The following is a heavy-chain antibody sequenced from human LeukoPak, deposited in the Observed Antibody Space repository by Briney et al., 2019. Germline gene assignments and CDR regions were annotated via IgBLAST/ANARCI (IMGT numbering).Heavy chain of an antibody. CDR1: GFTFDDYA. Sequence: GGSLRLSCAASGFTFDDYAMHWVRQAPGKGLEWVSGISWNSGSIGYADSVKGRFTISRDNAKNSLYLQMNSLRAEDMALYYFAKDYYYGSGSLTPTFDYWGQGTLVTVSS. D-gene: IGHD3-10*01. CDR2: ISWNSGSI. V-gene: IGHV3-9*03. J-gene: IGHJ4*02. CDR3: AKDYYYGSGSLTPTFDY.